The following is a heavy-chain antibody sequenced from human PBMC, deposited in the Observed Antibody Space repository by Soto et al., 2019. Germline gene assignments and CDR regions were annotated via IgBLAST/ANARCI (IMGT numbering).Heavy chain of an antibody. CDR2: LNGAGGNT. CDR1: GFTFNNYA. Sequence: PGGSLRLSCAASGFTFNNYAMNWVRQAPGKGLEWVSGLNGAGGNTYYADSVKGRFTISRDNSKNTLYLQMNSLRAEDTAVYYCAKGGAIAVAGPRRHAFDIWGQGTMVTGSS. D-gene: IGHD6-19*01. J-gene: IGHJ3*02. CDR3: AKGGAIAVAGPRRHAFDI. V-gene: IGHV3-23*01.